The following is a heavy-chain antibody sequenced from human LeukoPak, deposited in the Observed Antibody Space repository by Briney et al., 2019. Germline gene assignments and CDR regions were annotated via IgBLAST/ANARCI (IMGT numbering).Heavy chain of an antibody. CDR1: GGTFSSYA. CDR3: AREDKFSSGWYSGYFDY. CDR2: IIPIFGTA. Sequence: SVKVSCKASGGTFSSYAISWVRQAPGQGLEWTGGIIPIFGTANYAQKFQGRVTITADESTSTAYMELSSLRSEDTAVYYCAREDKFSSGWYSGYFDYWGQGTLVTVSS. D-gene: IGHD6-19*01. V-gene: IGHV1-69*13. J-gene: IGHJ4*02.